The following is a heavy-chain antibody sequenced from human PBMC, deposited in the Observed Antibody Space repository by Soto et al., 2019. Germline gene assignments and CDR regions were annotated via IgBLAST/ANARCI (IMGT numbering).Heavy chain of an antibody. CDR3: ARQSRCSSTSCYTDGMDV. V-gene: IGHV5-51*01. CDR1: GYSFTSYW. CDR2: IYPGDSDT. D-gene: IGHD2-2*02. Sequence: GESLKISCKGSGYSFTSYWIGWVRQMPGKGLEWMGIIYPGDSDTRYSPSFQGQVTISADKSISTAYLQWSSLEASDTAMYYCARQSRCSSTSCYTDGMDVWGQGTTVTVSS. J-gene: IGHJ6*02.